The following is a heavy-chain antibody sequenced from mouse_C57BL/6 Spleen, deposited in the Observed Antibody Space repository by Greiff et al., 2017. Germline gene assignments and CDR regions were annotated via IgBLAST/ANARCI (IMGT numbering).Heavy chain of an antibody. V-gene: IGHV1-81*01. Sequence: QVQLQQSGAELARPGASVKLSCKASGYTFTSYGISWVKQRTGQGLEWIGEIYPRSGNTYYNEKFKGQATLTADKSSSPAYMDLRSLTSEDSAVYFCASYGNPEYYFDYWGQGTTLTVSS. CDR2: IYPRSGNT. D-gene: IGHD2-1*01. CDR3: ASYGNPEYYFDY. J-gene: IGHJ2*01. CDR1: GYTFTSYG.